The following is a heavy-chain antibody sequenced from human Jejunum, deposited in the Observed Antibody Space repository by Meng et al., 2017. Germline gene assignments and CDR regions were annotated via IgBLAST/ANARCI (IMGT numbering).Heavy chain of an antibody. V-gene: IGHV4-39*01. CDR1: GGSITSTTNY. CDR2: IYYSGST. Sequence: QVQLQESGPGLVKPSETLSLTCTVSGGSITSTTNYWGWIRQPPGKALEWIGSIYYSGSTHYNPSLKRRVIVSIDTSKDQFSLTLTSAAAADTAMYYCARNKTQGFFDIWGQGTLVTVSS. J-gene: IGHJ4*02. CDR3: ARNKTQGFFDI. D-gene: IGHD1/OR15-1a*01.